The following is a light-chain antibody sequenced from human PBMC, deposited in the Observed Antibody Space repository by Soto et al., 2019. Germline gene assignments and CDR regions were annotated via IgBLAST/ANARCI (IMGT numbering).Light chain of an antibody. CDR2: DNS. CDR1: SSNIGAGFD. CDR3: WTWDSSLSAVV. Sequence: QSVLTQPPSVSVAPGQRVTISCTGSSSNIGAGFDVHWYHQIAGTAPKLLIYDNSNRPSGIPDRFSGSKSGTSATLGITGLQTGDEADYYCWTWDSSLSAVVFGGGTKLTVL. J-gene: IGLJ2*01. V-gene: IGLV1-51*01.